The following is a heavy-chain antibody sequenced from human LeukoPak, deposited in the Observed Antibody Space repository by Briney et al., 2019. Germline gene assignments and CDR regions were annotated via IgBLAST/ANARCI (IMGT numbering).Heavy chain of an antibody. CDR2: IYYTGST. CDR1: GGSLSSSNYY. J-gene: IGHJ4*02. Sequence: SETLSLTSTVSGGSLSSSNYYWGWVRQPPGKWLEWVGSIYYTGSTYYNPTLKSRVTISEYTSKNQFSLKLTSVTAADTAVYYCARHSDSYGDRGPGYWGQGTLVTVSS. D-gene: IGHD5-18*01. V-gene: IGHV4-39*01. CDR3: ARHSDSYGDRGPGY.